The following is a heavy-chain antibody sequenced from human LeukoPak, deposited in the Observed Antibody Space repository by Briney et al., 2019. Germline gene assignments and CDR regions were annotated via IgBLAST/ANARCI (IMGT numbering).Heavy chain of an antibody. CDR3: ARVVYGGNSIIDY. CDR1: GGSISSYY. CDR2: IYYSGST. Sequence: LETLSLTCAVPGGSISSYYWSWIRQPPGKGLEWSGYIYYSGSTNYNPSPKSRVTISVDTSKNQFSLKLSSVTAADTAVYYCARVVYGGNSIIDYWGQGTLVTVSS. V-gene: IGHV4-59*01. J-gene: IGHJ4*02. D-gene: IGHD4-23*01.